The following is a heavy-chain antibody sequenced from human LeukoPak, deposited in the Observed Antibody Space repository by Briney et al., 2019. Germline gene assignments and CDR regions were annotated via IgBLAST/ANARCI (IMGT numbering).Heavy chain of an antibody. CDR2: VYYSGSS. J-gene: IGHJ4*02. CDR1: GGSISSSSYY. D-gene: IGHD3-22*01. CDR3: ARLFHYYDSSAYPTFDY. Sequence: PSETLSLTCTVSGGSISSSSYYWGWIRQTPGKGLEWIGSVYYSGSSYYNPSLKGRVTISLDTSKNQFSLKLSSMTAADTAVYYCARLFHYYDSSAYPTFDYWGQGTLVTVSS. V-gene: IGHV4-39*01.